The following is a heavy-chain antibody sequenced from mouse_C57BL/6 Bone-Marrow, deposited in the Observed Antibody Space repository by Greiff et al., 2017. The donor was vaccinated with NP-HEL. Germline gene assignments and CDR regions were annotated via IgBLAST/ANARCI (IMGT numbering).Heavy chain of an antibody. D-gene: IGHD2-3*01. Sequence: LVKPGASVKISCKASGYSFTDYNMNWVKQSNGKSLEWIGVINPNYGTTSYNQKFKGKATLTVDQSSSTAYMQLNSLTSEDSAVYYCASPYDGYYYWYFDVWGTGTTGTVSS. CDR2: INPNYGTT. V-gene: IGHV1-39*01. CDR1: GYSFTDYN. J-gene: IGHJ1*03. CDR3: ASPYDGYYYWYFDV.